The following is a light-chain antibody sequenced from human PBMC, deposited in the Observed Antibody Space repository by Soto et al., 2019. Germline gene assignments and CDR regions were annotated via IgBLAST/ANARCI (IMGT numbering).Light chain of an antibody. CDR3: QQRSNWPPKIT. CDR2: DAS. Sequence: EIVLAQSPATLSLSPGERATLSCRASQSVSIYLAWYPQKPGQAPRLLIYDASNRATGIPARFSDSGSGTDFTLTISGLEPEDFAVYYCQQRSNWPPKITFGQGTRLEIK. J-gene: IGKJ5*01. V-gene: IGKV3-11*01. CDR1: QSVSIY.